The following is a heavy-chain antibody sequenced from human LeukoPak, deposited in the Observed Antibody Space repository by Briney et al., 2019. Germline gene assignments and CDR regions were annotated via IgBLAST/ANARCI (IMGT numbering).Heavy chain of an antibody. D-gene: IGHD3-22*01. J-gene: IGHJ4*02. Sequence: ASVKVSCKASGYSFIGYYMQWVRQAPGQGPEWMGWINPDSGFTKYSQKFQGRVTMTRDTSISTGYMELRRLRSDDTAVYYCARDPSGDSRGYPFDHWGQGTLVTVSS. CDR1: GYSFIGYY. CDR2: INPDSGFT. V-gene: IGHV1-2*02. CDR3: ARDPSGDSRGYPFDH.